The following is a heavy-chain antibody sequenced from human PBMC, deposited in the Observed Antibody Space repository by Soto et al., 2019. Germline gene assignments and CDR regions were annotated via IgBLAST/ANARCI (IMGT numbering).Heavy chain of an antibody. CDR1: GGSVSSGSSY. Sequence: PSETLSLTCTVSGGSVSSGSSYWSWIRQPPGKGLEWIGYVYDSGSTTYSPSLKSRVTISVDTSKHQFPLKLSSVTAADTAVYYCATHRYSSGWYYFDYWGQGTLVTVSS. CDR3: ATHRYSSGWYYFDY. J-gene: IGHJ4*02. V-gene: IGHV4-61*01. D-gene: IGHD6-19*01. CDR2: VYDSGST.